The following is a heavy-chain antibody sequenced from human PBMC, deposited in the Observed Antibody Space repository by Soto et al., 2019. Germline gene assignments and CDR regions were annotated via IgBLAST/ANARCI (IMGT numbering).Heavy chain of an antibody. CDR2: IDWDDDK. CDR1: GFSLSTSGMC. D-gene: IGHD5-18*01. Sequence: SGPTLVNPTQTLTLTCTFSGFSLSTSGMCVSWIRQPPGKALEWLARIDWDDDKYYSTSLKTRLTISKDTSKNQVVLTMTNMDPVDTATYYCARIVDTQLGAYYYHMDVWGKGATVTVPS. V-gene: IGHV2-70*11. CDR3: ARIVDTQLGAYYYHMDV. J-gene: IGHJ6*03.